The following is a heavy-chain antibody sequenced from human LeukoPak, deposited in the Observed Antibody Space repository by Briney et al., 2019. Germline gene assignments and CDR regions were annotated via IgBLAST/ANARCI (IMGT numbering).Heavy chain of an antibody. CDR1: GGSITTGNYY. CDR3: ARHGTISSESYFDY. V-gene: IGHV4-31*03. Sequence: SQTLSLTCTVSGGSITTGNYYWNWIRQHPGKGLEWIGYIYYSGSTYYNPSLKSRLTISVDTSQSQFSLRLSSVTAADTAVYYCARHGTISSESYFDYWGQGALVTVSS. D-gene: IGHD1-14*01. J-gene: IGHJ4*02. CDR2: IYYSGST.